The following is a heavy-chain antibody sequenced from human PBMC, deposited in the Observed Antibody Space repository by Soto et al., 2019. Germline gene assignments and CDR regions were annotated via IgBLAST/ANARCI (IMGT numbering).Heavy chain of an antibody. Sequence: GGSLRLSCAASGFTVSSNYMSWVRQAPGKGLEWVSVIYSGGSTYYADSVKGRFTISRDNSKNTLYLQMNSLRAEDTAVYYCARDRKKIRSSEPIAAGSPDIWGQGTMVTVSS. J-gene: IGHJ3*02. D-gene: IGHD6-13*01. V-gene: IGHV3-66*01. CDR2: IYSGGST. CDR1: GFTVSSNY. CDR3: ARDRKKIRSSEPIAAGSPDI.